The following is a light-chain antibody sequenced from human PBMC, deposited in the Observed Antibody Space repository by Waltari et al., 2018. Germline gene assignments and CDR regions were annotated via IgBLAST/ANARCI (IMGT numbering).Light chain of an antibody. V-gene: IGLV2-18*02. CDR1: SSDVGSYNR. Sequence: QSALTQPPSVSGSPGQSVTISCTGTSSDVGSYNRVSWYQQPPGTAPKLRIYEVSNRPSGVPDRVCGSKSGNTASLTISGLQAEDEADYYCSSYTSSSMVVFGGGTKLTVL. J-gene: IGLJ2*01. CDR2: EVS. CDR3: SSYTSSSMVV.